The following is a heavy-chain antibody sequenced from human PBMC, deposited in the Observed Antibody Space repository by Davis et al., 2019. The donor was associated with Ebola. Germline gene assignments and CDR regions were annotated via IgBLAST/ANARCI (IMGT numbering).Heavy chain of an antibody. D-gene: IGHD6-6*01. CDR2: ISAYNGNT. Sequence: ASVKVSCKASGYTFTSYGISWVRQAPGQGLEWMGWISAYNGNTNYAQKLQGRVTMTTDTSTSTAYMELRSLRSDDTAVYYCARGVTYSSSSDVYYYYGMDVWGQGTTVTISS. J-gene: IGHJ6*02. CDR3: ARGVTYSSSSDVYYYYGMDV. CDR1: GYTFTSYG. V-gene: IGHV1-18*01.